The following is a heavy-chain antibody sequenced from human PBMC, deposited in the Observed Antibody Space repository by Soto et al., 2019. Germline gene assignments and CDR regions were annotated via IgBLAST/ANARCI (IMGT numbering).Heavy chain of an antibody. J-gene: IGHJ5*02. CDR3: TTTYYDFDTGPTRIDT. CDR2: IRSKAYGGTT. D-gene: IGHD3-3*01. Sequence: PGGSLRLSCTASGFTFGDYAMSWFRQAPGKGLEWVGFIRSKAYGGTTEYAASVKGRFTISRDDSKSIAYLQMNSLKTEDTAVYYCTTTYYDFDTGPTRIDTLGQGTLVPVSS. V-gene: IGHV3-49*03. CDR1: GFTFGDYA.